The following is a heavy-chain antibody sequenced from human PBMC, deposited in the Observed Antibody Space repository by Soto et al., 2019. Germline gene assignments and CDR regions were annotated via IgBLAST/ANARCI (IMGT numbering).Heavy chain of an antibody. J-gene: IGHJ6*02. CDR2: ISAYNGNT. D-gene: IGHD3-22*01. CDR1: GYTFTSYA. Sequence: ASVKVSCKASGYTFTSYAISWVRQAPGQGLEWMGWISAYNGNTNYAQKLQGRVTMTTDTSTSTAYMELRSLRSDDTAVYYCARVSYYYDSSGYYPPNYYYYGMDVWGQGTTVTVS. V-gene: IGHV1-18*01. CDR3: ARVSYYYDSSGYYPPNYYYYGMDV.